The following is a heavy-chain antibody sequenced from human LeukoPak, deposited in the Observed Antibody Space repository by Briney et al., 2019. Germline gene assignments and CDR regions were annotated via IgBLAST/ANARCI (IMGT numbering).Heavy chain of an antibody. CDR3: ARDSHYGSGTIDY. D-gene: IGHD3-10*01. CDR2: IYSGGST. CDR1: GFTVSSNY. Sequence: GGSLRLSCAASGFTVSSNYMSWVRQAPGKGLEWVSVIYSGGSTYYADSVKGRFTISRDNSKNTLYLQMNSLRAEDTALYYCARDSHYGSGTIDYWGQGTLVTVSS. J-gene: IGHJ4*02. V-gene: IGHV3-66*01.